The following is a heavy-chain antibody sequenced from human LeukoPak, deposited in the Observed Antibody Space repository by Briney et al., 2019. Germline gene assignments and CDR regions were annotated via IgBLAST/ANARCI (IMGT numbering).Heavy chain of an antibody. D-gene: IGHD3-10*01. J-gene: IGHJ6*03. CDR1: GFTFSDHY. V-gene: IGHV3-72*01. CDR3: VILLNMDV. Sequence: PGGSLRLSCAASGFTFSDHYMDWVRQAPGKGLEWVGRTRNKANSYTTEYAASVKGRFTISRDDSKNSLYLQMNSLKTEDTAVYYCVILLNMDVWGKGTTVTVSS. CDR2: TRNKANSYTT.